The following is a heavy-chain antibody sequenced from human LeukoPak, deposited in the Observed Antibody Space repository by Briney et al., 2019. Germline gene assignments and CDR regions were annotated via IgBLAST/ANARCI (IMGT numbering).Heavy chain of an antibody. J-gene: IGHJ6*02. CDR1: GFTFSSSA. Sequence: GGSLRLSCAASGFTFSSSAMSWVRQAPGKGLEWVSAISNNGGYTYYADSVKGRFTISRDNSKNTLYLQMNSLRAEDTAVYYCAKDRRYCSSTSCYGNYYYGMDVWGQGTTVTVSS. V-gene: IGHV3-23*01. D-gene: IGHD2-2*01. CDR2: ISNNGGYT. CDR3: AKDRRYCSSTSCYGNYYYGMDV.